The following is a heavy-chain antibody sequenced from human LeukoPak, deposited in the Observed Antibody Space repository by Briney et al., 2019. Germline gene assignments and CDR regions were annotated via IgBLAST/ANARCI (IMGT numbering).Heavy chain of an antibody. Sequence: GASVKVSCKASGYTFTSYDINWVRQATGQGLEWMGWMNPNSGNTGYALKFQGRVTMTRNTSISTAYMELSSLRSEDTAVYYCARERLITMVRGVIKRLNWFDPWGQGTLVTVSS. CDR2: MNPNSGNT. J-gene: IGHJ5*02. CDR1: GYTFTSYD. CDR3: ARERLITMVRGVIKRLNWFDP. V-gene: IGHV1-8*01. D-gene: IGHD3-10*01.